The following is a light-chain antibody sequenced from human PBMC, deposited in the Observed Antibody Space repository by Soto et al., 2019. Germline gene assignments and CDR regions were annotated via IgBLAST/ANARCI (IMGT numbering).Light chain of an antibody. V-gene: IGKV1-39*01. Sequence: QMTQSPSSLSASVGARVTITCRASQNIRTYLNWYQQKPGKAPSLLIYGASTLRSWVPSRFSGSGSATDFTLTITSLQPEDFATYYCPQSYTTSRTFGQGTNVEIK. CDR1: QNIRTY. CDR3: PQSYTTSRT. CDR2: GAS. J-gene: IGKJ1*01.